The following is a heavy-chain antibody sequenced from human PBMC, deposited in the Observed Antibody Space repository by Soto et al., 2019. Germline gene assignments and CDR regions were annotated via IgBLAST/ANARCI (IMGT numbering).Heavy chain of an antibody. V-gene: IGHV4-59*01. CDR2: IYYSGST. CDR3: ARVLDVWYYYDSSGYLGAFDI. J-gene: IGHJ3*02. Sequence: SETLSLTCTVSGGSISSYYWCWIRQPPGKGLEWIGYIYYSGSTNYNPSLKSRVTISVDTSKNQFSLKLSSVTAADTAVYYCARVLDVWYYYDSSGYLGAFDIWGQATMVTVS. CDR1: GGSISSYY. D-gene: IGHD3-22*01.